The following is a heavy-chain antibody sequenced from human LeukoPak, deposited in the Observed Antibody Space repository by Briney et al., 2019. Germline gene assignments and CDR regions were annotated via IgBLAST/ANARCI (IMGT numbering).Heavy chain of an antibody. CDR2: ISNSGGTT. CDR3: AKATGYLL. CDR1: GFTFSSYG. J-gene: IGHJ4*02. V-gene: IGHV3-23*01. D-gene: IGHD1-14*01. Sequence: GGSLRLSCAASGFTFSSYGMSWVRQAPGKGLEWVSTISNSGGTTYYADSVKGRFTISRDDSENTLYLQMNSLRAEDTAVYYCAKATGYLLWGQGTLVTVSS.